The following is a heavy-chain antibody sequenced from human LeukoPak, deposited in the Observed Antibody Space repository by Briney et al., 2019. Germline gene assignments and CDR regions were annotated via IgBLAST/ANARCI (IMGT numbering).Heavy chain of an antibody. Sequence: SETLSLTCTVSGASISSSTFFWGWIRQPPGKGLEWIASISYSGTTYYTPSLSSRLTISVDTTKNQFALRLTSVTAADTATYFCARQRVRNWFDPWGQGALVTVPS. CDR3: ARQRVRNWFDP. V-gene: IGHV4-39*01. CDR1: GASISSSTFF. J-gene: IGHJ5*02. CDR2: ISYSGTT.